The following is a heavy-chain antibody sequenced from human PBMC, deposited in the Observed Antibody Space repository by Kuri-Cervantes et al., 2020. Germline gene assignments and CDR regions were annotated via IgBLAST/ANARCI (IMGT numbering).Heavy chain of an antibody. J-gene: IGHJ6*02. Sequence: GESLKISCAASGFTFSSYAMSWVRQAPGKGLEWVPAISGSGGSTYYADSVKGRFTISRDNSKNTLYLQMNSLRAEDTAVYYCAKEHVLLWFGEKISGGMDVWGQGTTVTVSS. V-gene: IGHV3-23*01. CDR1: GFTFSSYA. CDR3: AKEHVLLWFGEKISGGMDV. D-gene: IGHD3-10*01. CDR2: ISGSGGST.